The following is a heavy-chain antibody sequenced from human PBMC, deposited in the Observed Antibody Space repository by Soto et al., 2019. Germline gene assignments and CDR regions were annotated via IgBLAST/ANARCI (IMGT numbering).Heavy chain of an antibody. D-gene: IGHD4-17*01. CDR3: ARRYGAAFDY. Sequence: QVQLQESGPGLVKPSETLSLTCTVSGGSISSYYWSWIRQPPGKGLEWIGYIYYSGSTNYNPSLKGRVTLSVDTSKNQFSLKLSSVTAAYTAVYYCARRYGAAFDYWGQGPLVTVSS. V-gene: IGHV4-59*01. J-gene: IGHJ4*02. CDR1: GGSISSYY. CDR2: IYYSGST.